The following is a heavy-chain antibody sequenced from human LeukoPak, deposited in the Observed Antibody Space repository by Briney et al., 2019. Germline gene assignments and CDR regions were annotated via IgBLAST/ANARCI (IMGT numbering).Heavy chain of an antibody. V-gene: IGHV4-31*03. D-gene: IGHD2-15*01. CDR3: ARDKFSGGSFYYYGMDV. Sequence: SETLSLTCTVSGGSISSGAYYWSWIRQHPGKGLEWIGYIYYSGSTYYNPSLKSRVTISLDTSKNQFSLKLSSVTAADTAVYYCARDKFSGGSFYYYGMDVWGQGTTVTVSS. CDR2: IYYSGST. J-gene: IGHJ6*02. CDR1: GGSISSGAYY.